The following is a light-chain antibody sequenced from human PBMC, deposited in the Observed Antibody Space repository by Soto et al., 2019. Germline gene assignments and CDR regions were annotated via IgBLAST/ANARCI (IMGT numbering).Light chain of an antibody. CDR1: QSISSY. CDR2: AAS. J-gene: IGKJ1*01. V-gene: IGKV1-39*01. CDR3: QQSDSTPVT. Sequence: DIQMTQSPSSLSASVGDRVTITCRASQSISSYLNWYRQKPGKAPKLLIYAASSLHSGVPSRFSGSGSGTDFTLTISSLQPEDVATYYCQQSDSTPVTFGQWTKVEIK.